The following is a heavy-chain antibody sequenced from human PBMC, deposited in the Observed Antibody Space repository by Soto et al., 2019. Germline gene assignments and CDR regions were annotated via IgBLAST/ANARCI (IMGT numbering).Heavy chain of an antibody. Sequence: QVQLQQWGAGLLKPSETLSLTCAVHGGPFSGYYWSWIRQPPGKGLEWIGEINYSGNTNYTPSLKSRVTISVDTSRKHFSLKLSSVTAADTAVYDCARGIGGTSDYWGQGTLVTVSS. V-gene: IGHV4-34*01. D-gene: IGHD2-15*01. CDR1: GGPFSGYY. CDR3: ARGIGGTSDY. J-gene: IGHJ4*02. CDR2: INYSGNT.